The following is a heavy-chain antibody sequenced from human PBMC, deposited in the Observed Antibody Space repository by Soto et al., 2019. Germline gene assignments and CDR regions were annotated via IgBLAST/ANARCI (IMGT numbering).Heavy chain of an antibody. D-gene: IGHD2-21*02. CDR2: ISCSGGGT. CDR1: GFTFNNYA. J-gene: IGHJ4*02. CDR3: AKDRAGVVTRDFDY. V-gene: IGHV3-23*01. Sequence: EVQLLESGGGLVQPGGSLRLSCSASGFTFNNYAMTWVRQAPGKGLEWVSAISCSGGGTYYEDSVKGRFTISRDNSKNTLYLQLNSLRGDDTAVYDCAKDRAGVVTRDFDYWGQGTLVTVSS.